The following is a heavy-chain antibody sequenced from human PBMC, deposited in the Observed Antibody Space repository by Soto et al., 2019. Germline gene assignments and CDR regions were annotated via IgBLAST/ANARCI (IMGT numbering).Heavy chain of an antibody. CDR1: GGSISSSNW. CDR2: IYHSGST. J-gene: IGHJ6*02. V-gene: IGHV4-4*02. Sequence: SETLSLTCAVSGGSISSSNWWSWVRQPPGKGLEWIGEIYHSGSTDYNPSLKSRVTISVDKSKNQFSLKLSSVTAADTAVYYCARYYDFWSGSFEGPYYYYGTDVWGQGTTVTVSS. CDR3: ARYYDFWSGSFEGPYYYYGTDV. D-gene: IGHD3-3*01.